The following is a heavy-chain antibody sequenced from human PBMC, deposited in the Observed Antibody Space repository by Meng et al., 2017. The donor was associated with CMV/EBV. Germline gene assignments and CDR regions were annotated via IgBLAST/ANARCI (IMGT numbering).Heavy chain of an antibody. CDR1: GGSISSSSYY. J-gene: IGHJ5*02. CDR3: ARPLTIFVNWFGP. D-gene: IGHD3-3*01. CDR2: IYYSGST. V-gene: IGHV4-39*01. Sequence: SETLSLTCTVSGGSISSSSYYWGWIRQPPGKGLEWIGSIYYSGSTYYNPSLKSRVTISVDTSKNQFSLKLSSVTDADTAVYYCARPLTIFVNWFGPWGQGTLVTVSS.